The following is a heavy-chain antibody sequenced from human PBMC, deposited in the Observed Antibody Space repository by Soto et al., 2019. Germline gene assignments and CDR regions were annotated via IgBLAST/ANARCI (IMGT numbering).Heavy chain of an antibody. D-gene: IGHD3-9*01. CDR1: GYTFTSYD. CDR3: ARDLVPLRYFDWLWVFDY. J-gene: IGHJ4*02. V-gene: IGHV1-8*01. Sequence: ASVKVSCKASGYTFTSYDINWVRQATGQGLEWMGWMNPNSGNTGYAQKFQGRVTVTTDTSTSTAYMELRSLRSDDTAVYYCARDLVPLRYFDWLWVFDYWGQGTLVTVSS. CDR2: MNPNSGNT.